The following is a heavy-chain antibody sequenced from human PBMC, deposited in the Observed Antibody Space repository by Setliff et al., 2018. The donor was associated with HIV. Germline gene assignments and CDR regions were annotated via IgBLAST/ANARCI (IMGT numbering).Heavy chain of an antibody. Sequence: PGGSLRLSCAASGFTFSSYAMSWVRQAPGKGLEWVANINQDGSERQYVDSVKGRFTISRDNAKNSLYLQMNSLRAEDTAVYYCAKDLQAPTLWFGEGGGMDVWGQGTTVTVSS. CDR3: AKDLQAPTLWFGEGGGMDV. J-gene: IGHJ6*02. CDR1: GFTFSSYA. V-gene: IGHV3-7*01. CDR2: INQDGSER. D-gene: IGHD3-10*01.